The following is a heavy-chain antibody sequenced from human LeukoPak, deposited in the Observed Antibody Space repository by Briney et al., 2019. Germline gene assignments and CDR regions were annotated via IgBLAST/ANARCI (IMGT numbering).Heavy chain of an antibody. CDR3: ARDGGSYYFDY. CDR1: GYTFTSYY. V-gene: IGHV1-46*01. D-gene: IGHD3-16*01. J-gene: IGHJ4*02. Sequence: ASVKVSCKASGYTFTSYYMLWVRQAPGQGLEWMGIINPSGGSTSYAQRFQGRVTMTRDTSTSTVYMELSSLRSEDTAVYYCARDGGSYYFDYWGQGTLVTVSS. CDR2: INPSGGST.